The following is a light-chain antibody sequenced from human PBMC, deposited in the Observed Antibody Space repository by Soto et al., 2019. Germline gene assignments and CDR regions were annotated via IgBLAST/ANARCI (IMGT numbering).Light chain of an antibody. Sequence: IVMTQSPLSLSVTPGEAASISCMSSARLLHKNGYHYVDWYMQKPGQSPQLLIYLGSNRASGVPDRFSGSGSDTYFTLEISRVEADDVGVYYCMQPLENFRTFGQGTKV. J-gene: IGKJ1*01. V-gene: IGKV2-28*01. CDR3: MQPLENFRT. CDR2: LGS. CDR1: ARLLHKNGYHY.